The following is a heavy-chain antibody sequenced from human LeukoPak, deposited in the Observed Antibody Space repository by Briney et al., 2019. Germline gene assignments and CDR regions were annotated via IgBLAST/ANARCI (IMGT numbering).Heavy chain of an antibody. CDR3: ARSSVTGDAGGVDD. J-gene: IGHJ4*02. D-gene: IGHD2-21*02. Sequence: GGSLRLSCAASGFTFSSYGMSWVRQAPGKGLEWVSAISGSGGSTYYADSVKGRFTISRDNAKNTLYLQMNALRAEYTAVYYCARSSVTGDAGGVDDWGQGTLVTVSS. V-gene: IGHV3-23*01. CDR2: ISGSGGST. CDR1: GFTFSSYG.